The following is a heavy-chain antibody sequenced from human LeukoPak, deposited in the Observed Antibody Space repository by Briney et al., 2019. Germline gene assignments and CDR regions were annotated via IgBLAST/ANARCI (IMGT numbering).Heavy chain of an antibody. CDR2: INPSGGST. CDR1: GYTFTSYY. D-gene: IGHD6-19*01. Sequence: ASVKVSCEASGYTFTSYYMHWVRQAPGQGLEWMGIINPSGGSTSYAQKFQGRVTMTRDTSTSTVYMELSSLRSEDTAVYYCARDRLWRAVAGLFDYWGQGTLVTVSS. CDR3: ARDRLWRAVAGLFDY. V-gene: IGHV1-46*01. J-gene: IGHJ4*02.